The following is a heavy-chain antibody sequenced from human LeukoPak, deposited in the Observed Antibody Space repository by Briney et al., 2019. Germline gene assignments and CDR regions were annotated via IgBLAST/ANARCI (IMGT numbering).Heavy chain of an antibody. Sequence: GGSLRLSCAGTGFSFSNFGMNWVRQAPGKGLEYVSFISGSSGTIYYADSVKGRFTISRDNTKNSLYLQMNSLRAEDTAIYYCARERGGFGGYLPYYYLDVWGKGTTVAVSS. J-gene: IGHJ6*03. V-gene: IGHV3-48*04. D-gene: IGHD5-12*01. CDR3: ARERGGFGGYLPYYYLDV. CDR2: ISGSSGTI. CDR1: GFSFSNFG.